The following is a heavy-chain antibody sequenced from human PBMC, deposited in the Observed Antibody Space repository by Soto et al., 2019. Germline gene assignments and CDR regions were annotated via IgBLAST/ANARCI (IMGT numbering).Heavy chain of an antibody. Sequence: EVQLVETGGGLIQPGGSLRLSCAASGFSVGSNYMTWVRQSPGKGLEWVSLIYSNGDTDYADSVKGRFSISRDNVKNTVYLQMNNLRAEDTAVYHCARKSDSSPVPEADGVWGRGTLVTVSS. CDR1: GFSVGSNY. J-gene: IGHJ4*02. CDR2: IYSNGDT. V-gene: IGHV3-53*02. CDR3: ARKSDSSPVPEADGV. D-gene: IGHD2-8*01.